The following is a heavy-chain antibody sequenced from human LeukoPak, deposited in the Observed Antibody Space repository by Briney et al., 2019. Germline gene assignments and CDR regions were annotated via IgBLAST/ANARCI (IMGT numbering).Heavy chain of an antibody. CDR3: ASEFPHRLELAYFDY. CDR2: INPSGGST. J-gene: IGHJ4*02. V-gene: IGHV1-46*01. Sequence: ASVKVSCKASGYTFTGYYMHWVRQAPGQGLEWMGIINPSGGSTSYAQKFQGRVTMTRDTSTSTVYMELSSLRSEDTAVYYCASEFPHRLELAYFDYWGQGTLVTISS. D-gene: IGHD1-7*01. CDR1: GYTFTGYY.